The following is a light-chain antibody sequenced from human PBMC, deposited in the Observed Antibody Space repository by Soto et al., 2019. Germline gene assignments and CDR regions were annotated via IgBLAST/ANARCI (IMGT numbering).Light chain of an antibody. V-gene: IGLV1-40*01. Sequence: QSVLTQPPSVSGAPGQRVTISCTGSSSNIGAGYDVHWYQQLPGTAPKLLIYGNSHRPSGVPDRFSGSKSGTSASLAIIGLRSDDESDYYCAVWDDSLSGPVFGGGTKLTVL. J-gene: IGLJ3*02. CDR2: GNS. CDR1: SSNIGAGYD. CDR3: AVWDDSLSGPV.